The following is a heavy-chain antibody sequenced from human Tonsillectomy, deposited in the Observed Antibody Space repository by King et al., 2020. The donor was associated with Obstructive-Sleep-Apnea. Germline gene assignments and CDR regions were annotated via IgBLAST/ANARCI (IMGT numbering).Heavy chain of an antibody. CDR2: ISAYNGNT. D-gene: IGHD3-9*01. CDR3: ARSGNYDVLTGYYVPFDY. Sequence: LQLVQSGAEVEKPGASVKVSCKASGYTFSSYGISWVRQAPGQGLEWMGWISAYNGNTNYAQSLQGRVTMTTDTSTSTAHMELRSLRSDDTAVYYCARSGNYDVLTGYYVPFDYWGQGTLVTVSS. CDR1: GYTFSSYG. J-gene: IGHJ4*02. V-gene: IGHV1-18*01.